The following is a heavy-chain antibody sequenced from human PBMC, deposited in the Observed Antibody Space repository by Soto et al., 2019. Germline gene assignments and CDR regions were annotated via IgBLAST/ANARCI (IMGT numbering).Heavy chain of an antibody. V-gene: IGHV3-53*01. CDR2: IYSGGAT. CDR1: DFSVSSNY. Sequence: VSLRLSCAASDFSVSSNYLSWVRQAPGKGLEWVSGIYSGGATYYADSVKGRFTFSRDNSKNTVYLQMNSLRVEDTAVYYCARGSYRAFDYWGQGTLVTVSS. J-gene: IGHJ4*02. D-gene: IGHD4-4*01. CDR3: ARGSYRAFDY.